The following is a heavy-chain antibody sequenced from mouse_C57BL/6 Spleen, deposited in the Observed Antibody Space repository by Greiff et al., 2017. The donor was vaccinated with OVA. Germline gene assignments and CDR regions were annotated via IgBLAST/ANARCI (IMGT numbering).Heavy chain of an antibody. CDR1: GYAFSSYW. CDR3: ARLEDARDGYLFAY. D-gene: IGHD2-3*01. J-gene: IGHJ3*01. CDR2: IYPGDGDT. Sequence: QVQLKESGAELVKPGASVKISCKASGYAFSSYWMNWVKQRPGKGLEWIGQIYPGDGDTNYNGKFKGKATLTADKSSSTAYMQLSSLTSEDSAVYFCARLEDARDGYLFAYWGQGTLVTVSA. V-gene: IGHV1-80*01.